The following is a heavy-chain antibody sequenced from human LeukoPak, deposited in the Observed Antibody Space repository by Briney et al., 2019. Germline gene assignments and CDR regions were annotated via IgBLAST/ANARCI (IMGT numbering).Heavy chain of an antibody. Sequence: GGSLRLSCAASGFSFDDYAMHCVRQAPGKGLECVSGIGWNSGSIGYADSVKGRFTISRDNAKNSLYLQMNSLRAEDTALYYCAKDMSTRDPMTTVTTYYYYGMDVWGQGTTVTVSS. CDR3: AKDMSTRDPMTTVTTYYYYGMDV. V-gene: IGHV3-9*01. CDR2: IGWNSGSI. J-gene: IGHJ6*02. CDR1: GFSFDDYA. D-gene: IGHD4-17*01.